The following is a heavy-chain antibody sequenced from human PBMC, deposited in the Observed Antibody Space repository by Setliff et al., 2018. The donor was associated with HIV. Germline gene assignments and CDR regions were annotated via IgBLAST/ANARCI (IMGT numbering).Heavy chain of an antibody. D-gene: IGHD5-18*01. CDR2: ISYSGST. J-gene: IGHJ4*01. CDR3: ARTRGYSYWTLAGFDY. V-gene: IGHV4-59*11. Sequence: SETLSLTCTVSGASIRSQYWSWIRKPPGKGMEWIGYISYSGSTNYNPSLGSRVAMSVDTSKQQFPLEVSAVTAADTAVYYCARTRGYSYWTLAGFDYWGRGSLVTVSS. CDR1: GASIRSQY.